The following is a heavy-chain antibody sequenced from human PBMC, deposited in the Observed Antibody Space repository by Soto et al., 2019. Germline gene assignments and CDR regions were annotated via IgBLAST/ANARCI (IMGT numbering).Heavy chain of an antibody. D-gene: IGHD2-21*02. J-gene: IGHJ5*02. CDR1: GGSISSSSYY. CDR2: IYYSGST. V-gene: IGHV4-39*01. Sequence: QLQLQESGPGLVKPSETLSLTCTVSGGSISSSSYYWGWIRQPPGKGLEWIGSIYYSGSTYYNPSLKSRVTISVDTSKNQFSLKLSSVTAADTAVYYCGRHLMGIGDWGGWFDPWGQGTLVTVSS. CDR3: GRHLMGIGDWGGWFDP.